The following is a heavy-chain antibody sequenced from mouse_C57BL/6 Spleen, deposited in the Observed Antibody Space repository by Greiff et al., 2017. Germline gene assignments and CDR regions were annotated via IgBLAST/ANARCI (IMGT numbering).Heavy chain of an antibody. Sequence: QVQLKESGPGLVAPSQSLSITCTVSGFSLTSYGVSWVRQPPGKGLEWLGVIRGDGSTNYHSALITRLSTSKDNSKSQVLLKLNSLQTDDTAAYYCAKPLGSSYWFAYWGQGTLVTVSA. CDR1: GFSLTSYG. CDR2: IRGDGST. D-gene: IGHD1-1*01. J-gene: IGHJ3*01. V-gene: IGHV2-3*01. CDR3: AKPLGSSYWFAY.